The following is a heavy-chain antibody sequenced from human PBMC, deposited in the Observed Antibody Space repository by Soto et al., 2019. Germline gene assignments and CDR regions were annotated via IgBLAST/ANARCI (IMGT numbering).Heavy chain of an antibody. CDR3: ARLYSGYGDY. Sequence: QVQLQESGPGLVKPSETLSLTCTVSGGSITSYYWSWIRQPPGKGLEWIGYIYFSGSAHYNPSLKRRVTISVATTKNQFPRKLSSVTAADVAAYYCARLYSGYGDYWGQGTLVTVSS. CDR1: GGSITSYY. J-gene: IGHJ4*02. D-gene: IGHD5-12*01. CDR2: IYFSGSA. V-gene: IGHV4-59*12.